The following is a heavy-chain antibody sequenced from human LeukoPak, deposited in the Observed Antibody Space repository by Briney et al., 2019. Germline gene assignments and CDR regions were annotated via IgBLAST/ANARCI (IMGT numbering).Heavy chain of an antibody. V-gene: IGHV4-59*12. CDR1: GDSISSSY. CDR3: ARVAMLVYYYYMDV. D-gene: IGHD2-2*01. J-gene: IGHJ6*03. Sequence: SETLSLTCTVSGDSISSSYWSWIRQPPGKGLEWIGYIYYSGNTTYNPSLKSRVTISVDTSKNQFSLKLSSVTAADTAVYYCARVAMLVYYYYMDVWGKGTTVTVSS. CDR2: IYYSGNT.